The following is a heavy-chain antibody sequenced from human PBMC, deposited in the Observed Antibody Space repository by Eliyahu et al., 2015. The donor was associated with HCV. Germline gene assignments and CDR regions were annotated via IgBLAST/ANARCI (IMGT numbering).Heavy chain of an antibody. V-gene: IGHV3-7*04. J-gene: IGHJ4*02. D-gene: IGHD5-12*01. CDR3: ARIWVDIVLTMTDYFED. CDR2: IRPDGSES. Sequence: VQSGGGLVQPGGSLRLSCAASGFTFSNYWMSWVRQAPGKGLEWVANIRPDGSESYYVDSVKGRFTSSRDNAKNSLYLQMNSLRAEDTAVYYCARIWVDIVLTMTDYFEDWGQGAPVTVSS. CDR1: GFTFSNYW.